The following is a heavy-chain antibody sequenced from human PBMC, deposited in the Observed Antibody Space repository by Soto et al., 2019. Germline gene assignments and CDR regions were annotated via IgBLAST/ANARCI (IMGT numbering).Heavy chain of an antibody. V-gene: IGHV4-59*08. Sequence: QVQLQESGPGLVKPSETLSLTCTVSGGSISSYYLRWIRQPPGKGLEWIGYIYYSGRTNYNPSLNSLVTLSVATSKNQFSLKLSSVTAADTAVYYCARNHDSWGQGTLVTVSS. CDR1: GGSISSYY. J-gene: IGHJ4*02. CDR2: IYYSGRT. CDR3: ARNHDS.